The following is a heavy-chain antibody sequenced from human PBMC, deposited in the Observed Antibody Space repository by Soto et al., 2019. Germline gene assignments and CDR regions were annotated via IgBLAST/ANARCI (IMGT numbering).Heavy chain of an antibody. J-gene: IGHJ2*01. Sequence: EVQLLESGGGLVQPGGSLRLSCAASGFTFSSYAMNWVRQAPGKGLEWVSVISGSGGSTYYADAVKGRYTISRDNSKNTLYLQMNSLRAEDTAVYYCAKRTVGWYFDLWGRGTLVTVSS. D-gene: IGHD4-17*01. V-gene: IGHV3-23*01. CDR2: ISGSGGST. CDR3: AKRTVGWYFDL. CDR1: GFTFSSYA.